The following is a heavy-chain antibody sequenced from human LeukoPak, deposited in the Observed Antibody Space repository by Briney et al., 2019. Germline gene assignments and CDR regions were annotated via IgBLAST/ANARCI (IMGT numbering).Heavy chain of an antibody. CDR3: VRALLGTSDY. CDR1: GFTFSTSW. V-gene: IGHV3-74*01. CDR2: INPDGSIT. J-gene: IGHJ4*02. Sequence: GGSLRLSCAASGFTFSTSWMHWVRQVPGKGLVWVSRINPDGSITNYADSVKGRFTITRDNANNMLYLLMNSLRVDGTAVCYCVRALLGTSDYWGQGTLVTVSS. D-gene: IGHD7-27*01.